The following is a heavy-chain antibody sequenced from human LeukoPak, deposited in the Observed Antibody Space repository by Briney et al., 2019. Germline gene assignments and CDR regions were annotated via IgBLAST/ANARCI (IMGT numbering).Heavy chain of an antibody. Sequence: SETLSLTCTVSDGSISSGSYYWTWIRQPAGKGLEWIRRIYTRGGTTYNPSLKSRVTISIDTSKNQFSLKLSSVTAADTAVYYCARDDPGIAAAGGVYWGQGTLVTVSS. CDR2: IYTRGGT. CDR3: ARDDPGIAAAGGVY. J-gene: IGHJ4*02. CDR1: DGSISSGSYY. V-gene: IGHV4-61*02. D-gene: IGHD6-13*01.